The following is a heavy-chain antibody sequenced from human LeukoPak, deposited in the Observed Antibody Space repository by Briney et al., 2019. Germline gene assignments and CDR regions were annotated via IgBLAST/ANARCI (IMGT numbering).Heavy chain of an antibody. CDR1: GGSISGYY. Sequence: SETLSLTCSVSGGSISGYYWSWIRQPPGKGLEWIGYIYYSGSTNYNPSLKSRVTISVDTSKNQFSLKVNSVTAADTALYYCARLSKGNGEDFDYWGQGTLVTVSS. CDR3: ARLSKGNGEDFDY. V-gene: IGHV4-59*08. J-gene: IGHJ4*02. D-gene: IGHD4-17*01. CDR2: IYYSGST.